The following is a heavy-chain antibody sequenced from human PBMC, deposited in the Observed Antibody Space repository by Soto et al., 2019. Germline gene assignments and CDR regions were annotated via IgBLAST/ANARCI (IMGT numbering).Heavy chain of an antibody. J-gene: IGHJ4*02. Sequence: EVQLLESGGGLVQPGGSLRPSCTASGFTFNSHAMTWVRQAPGKGLEWVSGLSDSGSSTYYADSVKGRFTISRDNFMNTVYLQMNTLRVEDTAVYYCAKVSSSWYSGFFDLWGQGTLVTVSS. D-gene: IGHD6-13*01. V-gene: IGHV3-23*01. CDR3: AKVSSSWYSGFFDL. CDR1: GFTFNSHA. CDR2: LSDSGSST.